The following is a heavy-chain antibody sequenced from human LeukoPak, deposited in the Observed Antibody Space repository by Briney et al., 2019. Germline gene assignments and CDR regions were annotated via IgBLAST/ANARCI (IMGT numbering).Heavy chain of an antibody. CDR2: ITFSSDYI. V-gene: IGHV3-21*01. J-gene: IGHJ6*04. CDR1: GFTFSTYN. CDR3: ASNFRYLDV. Sequence: PGGSLRLSCSASGFTFSTYNMNWVRQAPGKGLEWVSSITFSSDYIYYADSVKGRFTISRDNAKNSLYPQMNSLRAEDTAVYYCASNFRYLDVWGKGTTVTVSS. D-gene: IGHD3-9*01.